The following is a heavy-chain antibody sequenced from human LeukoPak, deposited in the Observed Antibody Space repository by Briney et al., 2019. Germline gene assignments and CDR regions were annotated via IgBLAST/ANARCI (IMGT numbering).Heavy chain of an antibody. V-gene: IGHV4-59*08. CDR3: ARHRYVDWLSPFDY. D-gene: IGHD3-9*01. CDR1: GGSTSSYY. J-gene: IGHJ4*02. Sequence: SETLSLTCTVSGGSTSSYYWSWIRQPPGKGLEWIGNIHYSGSTNYNPSLKSRVTISVDASRNQFSLKLSSVSAADTAMYYCARHRYVDWLSPFDYWGQGTLVTVSS. CDR2: IHYSGST.